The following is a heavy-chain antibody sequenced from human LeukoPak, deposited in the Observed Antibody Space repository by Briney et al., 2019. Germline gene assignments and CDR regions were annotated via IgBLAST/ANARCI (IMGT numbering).Heavy chain of an antibody. J-gene: IGHJ3*02. Sequence: SVKVSCKASGGTFSSYAISWVRQAPGQGLEWVGGIIPIFCTANYAQKFQGRVTITADESTGTAYMELSILRSEDKAVDYCARERAVVGACDIWGQGTMVTVSS. V-gene: IGHV1-69*13. CDR3: ARERAVVGACDI. CDR1: GGTFSSYA. CDR2: IIPIFCTA. D-gene: IGHD6-19*01.